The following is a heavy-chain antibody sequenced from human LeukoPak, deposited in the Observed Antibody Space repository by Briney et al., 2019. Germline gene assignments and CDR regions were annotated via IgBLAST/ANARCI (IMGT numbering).Heavy chain of an antibody. CDR2: IYYRGST. CDR1: GGSISSNY. V-gene: IGHV4-59*08. CDR3: ARQNYDEVNYHYYGLDV. J-gene: IGHJ6*02. D-gene: IGHD3-3*01. Sequence: SETLSLTCTVSGGSISSNYWSWIRQSPGKGLEWIGYIYYRGSTDYNLSLKSRVTISVDASKNQFSLKLTSVTAADTAVYYCARQNYDEVNYHYYGLDVWGQGTTVTVSS.